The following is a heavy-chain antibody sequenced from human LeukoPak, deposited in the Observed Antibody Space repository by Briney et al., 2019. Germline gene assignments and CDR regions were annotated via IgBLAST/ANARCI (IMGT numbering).Heavy chain of an antibody. CDR2: INPNSGGT. V-gene: IGHV1-2*04. CDR3: ARTATGTTTWFDP. Sequence: ASVTVSCKASGYTFTGYYMHWVRQAPGQGLEWLGWINPNSGGTNYAQKFQGWVTMTRGTSISTAYMELSRLRSDDTAVYYCARTATGTTTWFDPWGQGTLVTVSS. D-gene: IGHD1-1*01. CDR1: GYTFTGYY. J-gene: IGHJ5*02.